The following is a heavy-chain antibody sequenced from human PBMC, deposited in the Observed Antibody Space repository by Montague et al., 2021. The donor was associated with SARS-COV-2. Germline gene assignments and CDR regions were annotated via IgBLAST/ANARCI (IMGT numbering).Heavy chain of an antibody. CDR3: ARDAFNADCSGGSCYSIYYYGMDV. Sequence: SLRLSCAASGFTFSSYWMSWVRQAPGKGLEWVANIKQDGSEKYYVDSVKGRFTISRDNAKNSLYLQMNSLRAEDTAVYYCARDAFNADCSGGSCYSIYYYGMDVWGQGTTVTVSS. J-gene: IGHJ6*02. D-gene: IGHD2-15*01. CDR2: IKQDGSEK. CDR1: GFTFSSYW. V-gene: IGHV3-7*01.